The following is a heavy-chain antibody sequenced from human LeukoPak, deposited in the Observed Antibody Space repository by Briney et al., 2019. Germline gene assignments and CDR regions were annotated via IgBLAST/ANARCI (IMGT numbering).Heavy chain of an antibody. D-gene: IGHD5/OR15-5a*01. CDR2: ISGSGGST. CDR1: GFTVSSNY. V-gene: IGHV3-23*01. CDR3: AKAPLLRSPLGPFDY. Sequence: GGSLRLSCAASGFTVSSNYMSWVRQAPGKGLEWVSAISGSGGSTYYADSVKGRFTISRDNSKNTLYLQMNSLRAEDTAVYYCAKAPLLRSPLGPFDYWGQGTLVTVSS. J-gene: IGHJ4*02.